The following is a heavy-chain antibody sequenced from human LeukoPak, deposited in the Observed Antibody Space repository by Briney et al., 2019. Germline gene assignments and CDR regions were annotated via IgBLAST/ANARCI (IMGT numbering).Heavy chain of an antibody. D-gene: IGHD6-19*01. V-gene: IGHV4-59*01. CDR1: GFTFSSYA. Sequence: PGGSLRLSCAASGFTFSSYAMSWVRQAPGKGLEWIGYVYSSGSTIYNPSLNRRVTMSVDTSKNQLSLKLSSVTAADTAVYYCARASGGWHLDYWGQGALVTVSS. J-gene: IGHJ4*02. CDR3: ARASGGWHLDY. CDR2: VYSSGST.